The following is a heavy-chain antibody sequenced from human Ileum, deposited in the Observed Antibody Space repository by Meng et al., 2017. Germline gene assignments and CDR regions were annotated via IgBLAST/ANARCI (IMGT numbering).Heavy chain of an antibody. CDR3: ARFYGSVTFAVHDC. Sequence: QLSLHEAGPRLGRRSGIRSLTRYYSAVSSTRSIYLWSWLRRPPADGLEWVGLIRYSGHRTCTPSLKIRVTLSVDTSKTPLSLRLTSVASAATAGYYWARFYGSVTFAVHDCWRQGTLVTVSS. CDR1: AVSSTRSIYL. CDR2: IRYSGHR. D-gene: IGHD3-10*01. J-gene: IGHJ4*02. V-gene: IGHV4-61*01.